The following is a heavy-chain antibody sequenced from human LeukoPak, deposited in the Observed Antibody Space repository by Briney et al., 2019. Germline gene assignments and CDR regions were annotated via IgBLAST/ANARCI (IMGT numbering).Heavy chain of an antibody. J-gene: IGHJ4*02. Sequence: SVKVSCKASGFTFTSSAMQWVRQARGQRLEWIGWIVVGSGNTNYAQKFQERVTITRDMSTSTAYMELSSLRSEDTAVYYCAAGRFRYGDGPVDYWGQGTLVTVSS. CDR1: GFTFTSSA. D-gene: IGHD4-17*01. CDR2: IVVGSGNT. V-gene: IGHV1-58*02. CDR3: AAGRFRYGDGPVDY.